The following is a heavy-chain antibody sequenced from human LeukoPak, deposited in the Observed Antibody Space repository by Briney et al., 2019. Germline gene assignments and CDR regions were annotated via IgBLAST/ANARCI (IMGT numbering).Heavy chain of an antibody. J-gene: IGHJ5*02. V-gene: IGHV3-23*01. CDR3: AKVSVQPGYSSGWSINWFDP. CDR1: GFTFSSYA. CDR2: ISGSGGST. D-gene: IGHD6-19*01. Sequence: GGSLRLSCAASGFTFSSYAMSWVRQAPGKGLEWVSAISGSGGSTHYADSVKGRFTISRDNSKNTLYLQMNSLRAEDTAVYYCAKVSVQPGYSSGWSINWFDPWGQGTLVTVSS.